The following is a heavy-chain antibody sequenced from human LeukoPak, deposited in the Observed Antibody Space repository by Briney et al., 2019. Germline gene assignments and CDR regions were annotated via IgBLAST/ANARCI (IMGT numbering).Heavy chain of an antibody. J-gene: IGHJ4*02. CDR2: INPNSGGT. D-gene: IGHD6-13*01. CDR3: ARAKNTYSSSWYARQTYYFDY. V-gene: IGHV1-2*02. Sequence: ASVKVSCKASGYTFTSYGISWVRQAPGQGLEWMGWINPNSGGTNYAQKFQGRVTMTRDTSISTAYMELSRLRSDDTAVYYCARAKNTYSSSWYARQTYYFDYWGQGTLVTVSS. CDR1: GYTFTSYG.